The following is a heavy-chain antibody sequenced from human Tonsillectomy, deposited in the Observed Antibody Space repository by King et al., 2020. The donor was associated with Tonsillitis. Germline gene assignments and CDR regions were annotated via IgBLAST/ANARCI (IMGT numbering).Heavy chain of an antibody. CDR3: AKAGGFDFWSGYYTEHYYYMDV. CDR1: GFTFSRLA. J-gene: IGHJ6*03. CDR2: ISYDGFDT. Sequence: VQLVESGGGVVQPGRSLRLSCEASGFTFSRLAMYWVRQAPGKGLEWVAVISYDGFDTQYADSVKGRFTISRDDSKNTLFLQMNSLRAEDTALQYCAKAGGFDFWSGYYTEHYYYMDVWGKGTTVTVTS. D-gene: IGHD3-3*01. V-gene: IGHV3-30*18.